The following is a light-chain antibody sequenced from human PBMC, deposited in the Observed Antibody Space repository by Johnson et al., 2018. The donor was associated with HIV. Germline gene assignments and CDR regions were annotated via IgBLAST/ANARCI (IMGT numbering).Light chain of an antibody. CDR3: GTWDSSLSAGV. Sequence: SVLTQPPSVSAAPGQKVTIYCSGSSSNVGNNYVSWYQQLPGTAPKLLIYENNKRPSGIPDRFSGSKSDTSATLGITGLQTGDEADYYCGTWDSSLSAGVFGTVTKVTVL. CDR1: SSNVGNNY. V-gene: IGLV1-51*02. J-gene: IGLJ1*01. CDR2: ENN.